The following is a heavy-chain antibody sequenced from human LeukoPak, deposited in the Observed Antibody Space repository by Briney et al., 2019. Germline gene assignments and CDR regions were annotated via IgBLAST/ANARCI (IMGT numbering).Heavy chain of an antibody. V-gene: IGHV3-9*01. CDR2: ISWNSGSI. CDR1: GFTFDDYA. D-gene: IGHD3-10*01. J-gene: IGHJ3*02. Sequence: PGGSLRLSCAASGFTFDDYAMHWVRQAPGKGLEWVSGISWNSGSIGYADSVKGRFTISRDNAKNSLYLQMNSLRAEDTALYYCVHLNFEGRTFDIWGQGTMVTVSS. CDR3: VHLNFEGRTFDI.